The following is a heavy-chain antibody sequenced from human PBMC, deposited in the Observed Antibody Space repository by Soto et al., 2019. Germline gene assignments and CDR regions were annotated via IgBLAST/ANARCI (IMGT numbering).Heavy chain of an antibody. J-gene: IGHJ6*03. CDR1: VDSISSYY. CDR2: IYYSGST. V-gene: IGHV4-59*01. Sequence: SETLSLTCTVSVDSISSYYWSWIRQPPGKGLEWIGYIYYSGSTNYNPSLKSRVTISVDTSKNQFSLKLSSVTAADTAVYYCARDMGYFSGGSCYSHYYHYMDVWGKGTTVTVSS. CDR3: ARDMGYFSGGSCYSHYYHYMDV. D-gene: IGHD2-15*01.